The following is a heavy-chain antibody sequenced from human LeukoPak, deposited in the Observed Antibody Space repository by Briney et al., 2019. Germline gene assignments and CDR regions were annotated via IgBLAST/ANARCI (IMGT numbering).Heavy chain of an antibody. J-gene: IGHJ4*02. D-gene: IGHD5-18*01. CDR1: GGSISSGDYY. CDR3: ARVGRGYSYGRHRFTLDY. V-gene: IGHV4-30-4*01. CDR2: IYYSGST. Sequence: SETLSLTCTVSGGSISSGDYYWSWIRQPPGKGLEWIGYIYYSGSTYYNPSLKSRVTISVDTSKNQFSLKLSSVTAADTAVYYCARVGRGYSYGRHRFTLDYWGQGTLVTVSS.